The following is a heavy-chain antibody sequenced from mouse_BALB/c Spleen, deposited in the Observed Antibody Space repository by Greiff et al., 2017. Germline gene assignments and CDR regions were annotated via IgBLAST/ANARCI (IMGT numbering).Heavy chain of an antibody. J-gene: IGHJ4*01. CDR3: AIRGIYYAIDY. Sequence: DVKLVESGGGLVKPGGSLKLSCAASGFTFSSYAMSWVRQTPEKRLEWVATISSGGSYTYYPDSVKGRFTISRDNAKNTLYLQMSSRRSEDTAMYYCAIRGIYYAIDYWGQGTSVTVSS. CDR2: ISSGGSYT. V-gene: IGHV5-9-3*01. CDR1: GFTFSSYA.